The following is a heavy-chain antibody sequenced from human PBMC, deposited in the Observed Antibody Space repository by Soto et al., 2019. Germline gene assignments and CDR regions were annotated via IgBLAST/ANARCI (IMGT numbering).Heavy chain of an antibody. J-gene: IGHJ5*02. V-gene: IGHV3-7*01. CDR1: GFTFSSYW. D-gene: IGHD2-15*01. CDR2: IKQDGSEK. Sequence: EVQLVESGGGLVQPGGTMSLSCAASGFTFSSYWMSWVRQAPGKGLEWVAHIKQDGSEKYYVDSVKGRFTISGHNGNNSIYLQMNSLRSEDTAVYYCARCRGGSWYVYWCDPWGQRTLVTVSS. CDR3: ARCRGGSWYVYWCDP.